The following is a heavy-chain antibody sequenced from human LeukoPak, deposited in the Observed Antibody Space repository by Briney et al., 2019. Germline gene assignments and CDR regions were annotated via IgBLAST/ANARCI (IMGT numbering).Heavy chain of an antibody. Sequence: PSETLSLTCTVSGGSISSYHWSWFRQAPGKGLEWIGYIYDSGSTNFNPSLKSRVTISVDTSKNQFSLKLSSVTAADTAVYHCAGRDANVNIVPTLFPFDYWGQGTLVTVSS. CDR2: IYDSGST. D-gene: IGHD5-12*01. V-gene: IGHV4-59*01. CDR3: AGRDANVNIVPTLFPFDY. J-gene: IGHJ4*02. CDR1: GGSISSYH.